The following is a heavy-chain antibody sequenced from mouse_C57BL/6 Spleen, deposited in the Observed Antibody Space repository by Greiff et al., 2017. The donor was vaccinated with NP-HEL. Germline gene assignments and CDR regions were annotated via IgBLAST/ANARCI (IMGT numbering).Heavy chain of an antibody. J-gene: IGHJ2*01. Sequence: ESGPGLVKPSQSLSLTCSVTGYSITSGYYWNWIRQFPGNKLEWMGYISYDGSNNYNPSLKNRISITRDTSKNQFFLKLNSVTTEDTATYYCARGGYDYDGGYFDYWGQGTTLTVSS. V-gene: IGHV3-6*01. CDR2: ISYDGSN. D-gene: IGHD2-4*01. CDR3: ARGGYDYDGGYFDY. CDR1: GYSITSGYY.